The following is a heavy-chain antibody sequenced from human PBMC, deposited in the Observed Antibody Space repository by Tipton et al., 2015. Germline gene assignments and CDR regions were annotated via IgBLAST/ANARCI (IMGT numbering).Heavy chain of an antibody. V-gene: IGHV3-9*01. CDR2: ISWNSGSI. Sequence: SLRLSCTTSGFTFNDYAMHWVRQAPGKGLEWVSGISWNSGSIGYADSVKGRFTISRDNAKNSLYLQMNSLRAEDTALYYCAKGSTMIIVGWFDPWGQGTLVTVSS. J-gene: IGHJ5*02. CDR3: AKGSTMIIVGWFDP. D-gene: IGHD3-22*01. CDR1: GFTFNDYA.